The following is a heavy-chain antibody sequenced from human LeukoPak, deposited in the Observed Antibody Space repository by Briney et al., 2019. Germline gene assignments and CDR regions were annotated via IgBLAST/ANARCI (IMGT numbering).Heavy chain of an antibody. J-gene: IGHJ5*02. CDR2: ISSSSSTI. Sequence: PGGSLRLSCAASGFTFSSYSMNWVRQAPGKGLEWVSYISSSSSTIYYADSVKGRFTISRDNAKNSLYLQMNSLRAEDTAVYYCARDHNRFDPWGQGTLVTVSP. CDR1: GFTFSSYS. CDR3: ARDHNRFDP. V-gene: IGHV3-48*04.